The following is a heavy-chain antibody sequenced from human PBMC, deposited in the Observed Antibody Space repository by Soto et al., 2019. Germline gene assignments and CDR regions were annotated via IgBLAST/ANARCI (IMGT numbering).Heavy chain of an antibody. CDR1: GGSISDYY. Sequence: QVQLQESGPGLVKPSETLSLTCTVSGGSISDYYWSWIRQPPGRGLEWIGYISYSGSTNYNPSLKSRVSISVDTCKNQFSLKLTSVTAADTALYYCARDVLHSRDLQYWYFDLWGRGTLVTVSS. CDR2: ISYSGST. V-gene: IGHV4-59*01. D-gene: IGHD3-22*01. CDR3: ARDVLHSRDLQYWYFDL. J-gene: IGHJ2*01.